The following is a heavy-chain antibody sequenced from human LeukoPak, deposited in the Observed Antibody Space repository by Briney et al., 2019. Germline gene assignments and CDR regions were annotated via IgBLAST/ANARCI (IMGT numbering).Heavy chain of an antibody. CDR2: IYPGDSDI. Sequence: GESLKISCKGSGYSFTNYWIGWVRQMPGKGLEWMGVIYPGDSDIRYSPSFQGQVTISADKSISTAYLQWSSLKASDTAMYYCARTIAVDYSLLDYWGQGTLVTVSS. D-gene: IGHD4-11*01. V-gene: IGHV5-51*01. J-gene: IGHJ4*02. CDR3: ARTIAVDYSLLDY. CDR1: GYSFTNYW.